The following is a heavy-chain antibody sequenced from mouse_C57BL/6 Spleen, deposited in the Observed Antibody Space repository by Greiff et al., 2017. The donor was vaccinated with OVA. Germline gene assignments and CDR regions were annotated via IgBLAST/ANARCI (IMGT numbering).Heavy chain of an antibody. Sequence: VKLMESGAELMKPGASVKLSCKATGYTFTGYWIEWVKQRPGHGLEWIGEILPGSGRTNYNEKFKGKATFTADTSSNTAYMQLSSLTTEDSAIYYCARPYYGSSYRWYFDVWGTGTTVTVSS. CDR3: ARPYYGSSYRWYFDV. D-gene: IGHD1-1*01. CDR1: GYTFTGYW. J-gene: IGHJ1*03. CDR2: ILPGSGRT. V-gene: IGHV1-9*01.